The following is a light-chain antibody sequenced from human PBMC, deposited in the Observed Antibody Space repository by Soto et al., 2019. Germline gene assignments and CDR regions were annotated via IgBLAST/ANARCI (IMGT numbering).Light chain of an antibody. V-gene: IGKV3-11*01. J-gene: IGKJ1*01. Sequence: IWLTQSPATLSFSPGERATLGCRASQSVSSYLAWYQQKPGQAPRLLIYDASNRATGIPARFSGSGSGTDFTLTISRLEPEDFAVYYCHQYGISPPRTFGQGTKVDI. CDR2: DAS. CDR3: HQYGISPPRT. CDR1: QSVSSY.